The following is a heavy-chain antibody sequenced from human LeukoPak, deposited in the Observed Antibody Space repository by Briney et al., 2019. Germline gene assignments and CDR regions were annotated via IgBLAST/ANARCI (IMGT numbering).Heavy chain of an antibody. J-gene: IGHJ4*02. V-gene: IGHV4-59*08. CDR3: ATSSGSYPLDY. D-gene: IGHD1-26*01. CDR1: GGSISSYY. CDR2: IYYSGST. Sequence: PSETLSLTCIVSGGSISSYYWSWIRLPPGKGLEWIGYIYYSGSTNYNPSLKSRASISVDTSKNQFSLKLSSVTAADTAVYYCATSSGSYPLDYWGQGTLVTVSS.